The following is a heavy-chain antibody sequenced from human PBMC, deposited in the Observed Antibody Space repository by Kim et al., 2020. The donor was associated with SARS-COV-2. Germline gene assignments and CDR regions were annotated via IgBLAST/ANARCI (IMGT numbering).Heavy chain of an antibody. J-gene: IGHJ4*02. Sequence: GGSLRLSCAASGFTFSNYIMSWVRLAPGKGLEWVSSITHSGDSTYYADSVKGRFTISRDNSKNTLYLQMNSLRADDTALYYCAKGNILTGFHPPYYFDYWGQGNLVTVSS. CDR1: GFTFSNYI. CDR2: ITHSGDST. D-gene: IGHD3-9*01. V-gene: IGHV3-23*01. CDR3: AKGNILTGFHPPYYFDY.